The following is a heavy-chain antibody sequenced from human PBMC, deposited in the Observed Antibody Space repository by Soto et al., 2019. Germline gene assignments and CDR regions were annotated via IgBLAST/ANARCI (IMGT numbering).Heavy chain of an antibody. CDR1: GGSFSGYY. Sequence: PSETLSLTCAVYGGSFSGYYWSWIRQPPGKGLEWIGEINHSGSTNYNPSLKSRVTISVDTSKNQFSLKLSSVTAADTAVYYCVRGGPYYYYGMDVWGQGTTVTVSS. J-gene: IGHJ6*02. CDR2: INHSGST. V-gene: IGHV4-34*01. CDR3: VRGGPYYYYGMDV.